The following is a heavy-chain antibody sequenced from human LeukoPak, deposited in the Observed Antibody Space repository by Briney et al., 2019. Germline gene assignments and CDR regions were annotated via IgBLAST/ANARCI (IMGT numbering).Heavy chain of an antibody. CDR2: ISGSGGST. CDR3: AKASGWHELYYFDY. Sequence: PGGSLRLSCAASGFTFSNYAMAWVRQAPGKGLEWVSAISGSGGSTYYADSVKGRFTISRDNSKNTLYLQMNSLRAEDTAVYYCAKASGWHELYYFDYWGQGTLVTVSS. CDR1: GFTFSNYA. D-gene: IGHD6-19*01. J-gene: IGHJ4*02. V-gene: IGHV3-23*01.